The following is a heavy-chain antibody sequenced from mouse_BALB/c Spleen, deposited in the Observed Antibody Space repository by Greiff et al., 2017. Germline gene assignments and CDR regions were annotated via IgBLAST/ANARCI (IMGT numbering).Heavy chain of an antibody. J-gene: IGHJ3*01. CDR2: INPNNGGT. CDR1: GYTFTDYT. Sequence: VHVKQSGPELVKPGASVKISCKTSGYTFTDYTMHWVKQSHGKSLEWIGGINPNNGGTSYNQKFKGKATLTVDKSSSTAYMELRSLTSEDSAVYYCAPSTVITAWFAYWGQGTLVTVSA. V-gene: IGHV1-18*01. D-gene: IGHD2-4*01. CDR3: APSTVITAWFAY.